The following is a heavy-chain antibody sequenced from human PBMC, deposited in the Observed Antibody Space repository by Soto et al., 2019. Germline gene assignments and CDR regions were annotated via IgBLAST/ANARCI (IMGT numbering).Heavy chain of an antibody. CDR3: TRDLFSYDYSGILWFDP. CDR2: IRSKGHNYAT. J-gene: IGHJ5*02. Sequence: ESLQLSCAASGFAFSGSAMYWVRQASGKGPEWVGRIRSKGHNYATEYAASVKGRFTISRDDSKNTAYLQMNSLQTEDTAVYYCTRDLFSYDYSGILWFDPWGQGTLVTVPQ. V-gene: IGHV3-73*01. D-gene: IGHD3-16*01. CDR1: GFAFSGSA.